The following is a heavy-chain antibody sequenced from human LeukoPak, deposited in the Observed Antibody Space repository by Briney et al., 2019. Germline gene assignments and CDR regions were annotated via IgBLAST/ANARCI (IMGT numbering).Heavy chain of an antibody. CDR2: IYSGGST. J-gene: IGHJ4*02. CDR1: GFTVSSNY. D-gene: IGHD4-17*01. Sequence: GGSLRLSCAASGFTVSSNYMSWVRQAPGKGLEWVSVIYSGGSTYYADSVKGRFTISRDNSKNTLYLQMNSLRAEDTAVYYCARAFDDYGDPWYFDYWGQGTLVTVSS. CDR3: ARAFDDYGDPWYFDY. V-gene: IGHV3-66*01.